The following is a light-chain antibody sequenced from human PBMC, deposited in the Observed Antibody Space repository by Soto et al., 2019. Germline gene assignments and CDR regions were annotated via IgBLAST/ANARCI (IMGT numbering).Light chain of an antibody. CDR3: QQADSFPLS. V-gene: IGKV1-12*01. J-gene: IGKJ4*01. CDR1: QSIYKW. CDR2: AAS. Sequence: DIQMTQSPSSVSASIGDRVTISCRASQSIYKWLVWYQQKPGKAPKLLIYAASSLQSGVPSRFSGSGYGTDFPLTISSLRPEDFATYYFQQADSFPLSFGGGTKVEI.